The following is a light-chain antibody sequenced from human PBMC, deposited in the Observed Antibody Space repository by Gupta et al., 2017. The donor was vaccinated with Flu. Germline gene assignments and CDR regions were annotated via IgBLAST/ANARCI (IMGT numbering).Light chain of an antibody. J-gene: IGLJ3*02. CDR2: RNN. CDR1: SSNSGYYT. V-gene: IGLV1-44*01. Sequence: QSVLTQPTSVSGTPGQRVTMSCSGSSSNSGYYTVSWYQQLPGTAPKLLIYRNNQRPSGVPDRFSGSKSGTSASLAISGLQSDDEADYYCSAWDDSLNSWVFGGGTKLTVL. CDR3: SAWDDSLNSWV.